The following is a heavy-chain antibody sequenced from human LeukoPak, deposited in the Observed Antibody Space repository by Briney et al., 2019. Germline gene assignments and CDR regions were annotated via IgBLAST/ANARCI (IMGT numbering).Heavy chain of an antibody. Sequence: PSETLSLTCTVSGGSISSSSYYWGWIRQPPGKGLEWIGSIYYSGSTYYNPSLKSRVTISVDTSKNQFSLELSSVTAADTAVYYCARDQGWLRVFDYWGQGTLVTVSS. CDR1: GGSISSSSYY. D-gene: IGHD5-12*01. V-gene: IGHV4-39*07. CDR3: ARDQGWLRVFDY. J-gene: IGHJ4*02. CDR2: IYYSGST.